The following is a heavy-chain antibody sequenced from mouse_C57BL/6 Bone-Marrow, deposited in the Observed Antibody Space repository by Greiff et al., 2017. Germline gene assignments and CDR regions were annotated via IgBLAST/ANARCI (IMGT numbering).Heavy chain of an antibody. V-gene: IGHV1-18*01. J-gene: IGHJ2*01. CDR3: ARRGLLRHYFDY. Sequence: VQLKQSGPELVKPGASVKIPCKASGYTFTDYNMDWVKQSHGKSLEWIGDINPNNGGTIYNQKFKGKATLTVDKSSSTAYMELRSLTSEDTAVYYCARRGLLRHYFDYWGQGTTLTVSS. CDR1: GYTFTDYN. CDR2: INPNNGGT. D-gene: IGHD1-2*01.